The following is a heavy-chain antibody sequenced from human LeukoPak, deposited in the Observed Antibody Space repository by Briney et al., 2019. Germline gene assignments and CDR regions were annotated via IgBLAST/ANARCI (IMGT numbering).Heavy chain of an antibody. V-gene: IGHV1-3*01. CDR3: TLTDYGDY. J-gene: IGHJ4*02. Sequence: GASVKVSCKASGYTFTSYAVHWVRQAPGQRLEWMGWINAGNGHTKYLQKFQGRVTITRDTSASTAYMELSSLRSEDTAVYYCTLTDYGDYWGQGTLVTVSS. CDR1: GYTFTSYA. CDR2: INAGNGHT.